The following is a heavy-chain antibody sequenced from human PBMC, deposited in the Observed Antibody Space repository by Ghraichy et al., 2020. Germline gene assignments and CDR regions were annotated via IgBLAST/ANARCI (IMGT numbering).Heavy chain of an antibody. J-gene: IGHJ5*02. Sequence: SETLSLTCTVSGGSISSYYWSWIRQPPGKGLEWIGYIYYSGSTNYNPSLKSRVTISVDTSKNQFSLKLSSVTAADTAVYYCARVRGRVPRWFDPWGQGTLVTVSS. V-gene: IGHV4-59*01. CDR1: GGSISSYY. CDR2: IYYSGST. CDR3: ARVRGRVPRWFDP. D-gene: IGHD1-26*01.